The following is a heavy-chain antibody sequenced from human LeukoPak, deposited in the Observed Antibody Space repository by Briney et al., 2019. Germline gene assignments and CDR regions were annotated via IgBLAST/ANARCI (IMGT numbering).Heavy chain of an antibody. CDR1: GFTFSSYD. D-gene: IGHD6-6*01. J-gene: IGHJ4*02. CDR2: IWYDGSKK. V-gene: IGHV3-30*02. Sequence: PGGSLGLSCAASGFTFSSYDMHWVRQAPGKGLEWVAVIWYDGSKKDYADSVKGRFTISRDNSKDTLYLQMNSLRAEDTAVYYCAKGPWYSSSSDEDYWGQGTLVTVSS. CDR3: AKGPWYSSSSDEDY.